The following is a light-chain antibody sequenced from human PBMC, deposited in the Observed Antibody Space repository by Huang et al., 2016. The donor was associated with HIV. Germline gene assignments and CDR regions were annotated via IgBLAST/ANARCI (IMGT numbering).Light chain of an antibody. CDR3: QQLNGYPLT. Sequence: IQLTQSPSSLSASVGDRVTISCRASQGISSYLAWYQQQPGKAPKLLSYAASTLQSGVPSRFSGSGSGTDFTLTITSLQPEDFATYYCQQLNGYPLTFGGGTKVEIK. CDR1: QGISSY. V-gene: IGKV1-9*01. CDR2: AAS. J-gene: IGKJ4*01.